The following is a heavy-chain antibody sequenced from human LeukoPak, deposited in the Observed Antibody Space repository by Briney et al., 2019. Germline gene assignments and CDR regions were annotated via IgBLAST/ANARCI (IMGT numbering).Heavy chain of an antibody. Sequence: SETLSLTCTVSGGSISSGGYYWSWIRQHPGKGLEWIGYIYYSGSTYYNPSLKSRVTISVDTSKNQFSLKLSSVTAADTAVYYCARTPKYYDILTGDRGVRYYFDYWGQGTLVTVSS. V-gene: IGHV4-31*03. D-gene: IGHD3-9*01. CDR1: GGSISSGGYY. J-gene: IGHJ4*02. CDR2: IYYSGST. CDR3: ARTPKYYDILTGDRGVRYYFDY.